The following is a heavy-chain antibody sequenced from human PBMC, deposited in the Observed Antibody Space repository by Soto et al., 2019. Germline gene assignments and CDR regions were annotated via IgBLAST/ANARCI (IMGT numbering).Heavy chain of an antibody. CDR3: AKDRYYDSSAYYYVIFDY. CDR1: GFTFSSYV. J-gene: IGHJ4*02. D-gene: IGHD3-22*01. CDR2: ISGSGGST. V-gene: IGHV3-23*01. Sequence: GGSLRLSCAASGFTFSSYVMSWVRQAPGKGLEWVSAISGSGGSTYYADFVKGRFAISRDNSKNTLYLQMNSLRAEDTAVYYCAKDRYYDSSAYYYVIFDYWGQGTLVTVSS.